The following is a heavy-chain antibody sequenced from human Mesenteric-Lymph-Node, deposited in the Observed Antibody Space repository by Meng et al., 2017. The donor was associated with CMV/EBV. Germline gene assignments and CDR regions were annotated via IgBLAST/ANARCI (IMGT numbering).Heavy chain of an antibody. CDR2: IHWNEDR. CDR1: GFSLSTRTVG. V-gene: IGHV2-5*01. D-gene: IGHD3-10*01. J-gene: IGHJ3*01. Sequence: SGPTLMKPPQTLTLTCTFSGFSLSTRTVGVGWIRQPPGRALEWLALIHWNEDRRFSPSLKSRLTITRDTPKNQVVLTLSDVDPVDTATYYCARSHYDGSGRTFDVWGPGAKVTVSS. CDR3: ARSHYDGSGRTFDV.